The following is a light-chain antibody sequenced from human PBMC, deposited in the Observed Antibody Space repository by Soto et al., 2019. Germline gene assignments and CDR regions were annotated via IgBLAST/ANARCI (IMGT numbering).Light chain of an antibody. CDR3: QQYNNWPPYT. Sequence: ETVMTQSPATLSVSPGERATLSCRASQSVSNRLAWYQQKPGQAPRLLIYGASTRATGIPARFSGSGSETEFTLTISSLQSEDFAVYYCQQYNNWPPYTFGQGTRLEIK. J-gene: IGKJ5*01. CDR2: GAS. CDR1: QSVSNR. V-gene: IGKV3-15*01.